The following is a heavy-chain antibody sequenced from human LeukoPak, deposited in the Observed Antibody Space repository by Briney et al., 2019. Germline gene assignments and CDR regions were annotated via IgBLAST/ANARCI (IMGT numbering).Heavy chain of an antibody. CDR1: GYTFTSYG. Sequence: ASVKVSCKASGYTFTSYGISCVRQAPGQRLEWMVWISAYNGNTNYAQKLQGRVTMTTDTSTSTAYMERRSLRSDDTAVYYCARRRYYGSGSYYVGAFDIWGQGTMVTVSS. J-gene: IGHJ3*02. V-gene: IGHV1-18*01. CDR3: ARRRYYGSGSYYVGAFDI. D-gene: IGHD3-10*01. CDR2: ISAYNGNT.